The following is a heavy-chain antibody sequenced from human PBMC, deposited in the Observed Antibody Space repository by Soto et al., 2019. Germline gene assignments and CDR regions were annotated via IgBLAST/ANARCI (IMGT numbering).Heavy chain of an antibody. Sequence: GASVKVSCKASGYTFTSYDINWVRQATGQGLEWMGWMNPNSGNTGYAQKFQGRVTMTRNTSISTAYMELSSLRSEDTAVYYCASSDAAAGTLYYYYGMDVWGQGTTVTVSS. V-gene: IGHV1-8*01. CDR2: MNPNSGNT. J-gene: IGHJ6*02. CDR1: GYTFTSYD. CDR3: ASSDAAAGTLYYYYGMDV. D-gene: IGHD6-13*01.